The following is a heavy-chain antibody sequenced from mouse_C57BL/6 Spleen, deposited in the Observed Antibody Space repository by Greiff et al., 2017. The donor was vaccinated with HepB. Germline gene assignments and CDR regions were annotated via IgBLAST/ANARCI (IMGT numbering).Heavy chain of an antibody. CDR3: ARETYYSNYDYAMDY. D-gene: IGHD2-5*01. CDR2: ISYDGSN. J-gene: IGHJ4*01. CDR1: GYSITSGYY. V-gene: IGHV3-6*01. Sequence: EVKLVESGPGLVKPSQSLSLTCSVTGYSITSGYYWNWIRQFPGNKLEWMGYISYDGSNNYNPSLKNRISITRDTSKNQFFLKLNSVTTEDTATYYCARETYYSNYDYAMDYWGQGTSVTVSS.